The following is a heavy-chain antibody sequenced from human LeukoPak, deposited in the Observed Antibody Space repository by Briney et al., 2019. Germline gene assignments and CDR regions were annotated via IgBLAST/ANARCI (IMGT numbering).Heavy chain of an antibody. V-gene: IGHV3-21*01. Sequence: PGGSLRLSCAASGFTFSDYSMNWVRQAPGKGLEWVSSISSSSSYIYYAESVKGRFTISRDNAKNSLYLQMNSLRTEDTAVYYCARVRYGSGWYGDYWGQGALVTVSS. J-gene: IGHJ4*02. CDR2: ISSSSSYI. CDR3: ARVRYGSGWYGDY. CDR1: GFTFSDYS. D-gene: IGHD6-19*01.